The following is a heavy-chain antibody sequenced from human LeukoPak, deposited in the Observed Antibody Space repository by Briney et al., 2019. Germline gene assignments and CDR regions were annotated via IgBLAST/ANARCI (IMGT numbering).Heavy chain of an antibody. CDR1: TYSISSAYY. CDR2: IYHSGST. V-gene: IGHV4-38-2*02. D-gene: IGHD6-13*01. Sequence: SETLSLTCSVSTYSISSAYYWGWIRQPPGKGLQWIGSIYHSGSTSYNPSLKSRVTISVDTSKNQFSLKLSSVTAADTAFYYCARQYSTNWYDDRGWFDPWGQGTLVTVSS. J-gene: IGHJ5*02. CDR3: ARQYSTNWYDDRGWFDP.